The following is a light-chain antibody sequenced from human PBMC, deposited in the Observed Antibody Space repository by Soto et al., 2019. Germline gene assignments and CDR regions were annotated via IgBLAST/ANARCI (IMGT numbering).Light chain of an antibody. Sequence: DIVMTQSPDSLAVSLGETAAINCKSNQSLFFTSNKKNYLAWYRQKPGQPPKLIISWASSRESGVPDRFSGGGSGTDFTLTINSLQAEDVAVYYCQQYYGTSTFGQGTKGDIK. V-gene: IGKV4-1*01. CDR2: WAS. CDR1: QSLFFTSNKKNY. J-gene: IGKJ1*01. CDR3: QQYYGTST.